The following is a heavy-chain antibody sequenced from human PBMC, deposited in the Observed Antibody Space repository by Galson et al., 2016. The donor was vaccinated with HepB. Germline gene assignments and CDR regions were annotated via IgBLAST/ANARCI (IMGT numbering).Heavy chain of an antibody. D-gene: IGHD6-13*01. CDR3: AGTTSSSWYQKWYYFDY. CDR1: GGTFSSYA. CDR2: IIPIFGTA. J-gene: IGHJ4*02. V-gene: IGHV1-69*06. Sequence: SVKVSCKASGGTFSSYAISWVRQAPGQGLEWMGGIIPIFGTANYAQKFQGRVTITADKSTSTAYMELSSLRSEDTAVYYCAGTTSSSWYQKWYYFDYWGQGTLVTVSS.